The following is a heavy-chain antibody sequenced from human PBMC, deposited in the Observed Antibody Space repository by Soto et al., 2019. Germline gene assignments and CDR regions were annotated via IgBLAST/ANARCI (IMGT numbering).Heavy chain of an antibody. CDR3: ASAYGGTCFDY. Sequence: QVQLQESGPGLVKPSETLSLTCTVSGGSISSYYWSWIRQPPGKGLAWIGYIYYCGSTNYNPSLKSRVTLSVDTSKNQFTLKLSSVTAADTAVYYCASAYGGTCFDYWGQGTLVTVSS. D-gene: IGHD2-15*01. J-gene: IGHJ4*02. CDR2: IYYCGST. CDR1: GGSISSYY. V-gene: IGHV4-59*01.